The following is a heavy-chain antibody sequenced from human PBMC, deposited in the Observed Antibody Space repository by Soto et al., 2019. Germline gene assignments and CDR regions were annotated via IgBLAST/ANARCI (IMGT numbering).Heavy chain of an antibody. CDR3: GKDLVVIRPFYGMAV. CDR2: ISYDGSNK. J-gene: IGHJ6*02. CDR1: GFTFSSYG. D-gene: IGHD3-3*01. Sequence: QVQLVESGGGVVQPGRSLRLSCAASGFTFSSYGMHWVRQAPGKGLEWVAVISYDGSNKYYADSVKGRFTISRDNSKNTLYLQMNSLRAEDTAVYYCGKDLVVIRPFYGMAVWGQGTTVTVSS. V-gene: IGHV3-30*18.